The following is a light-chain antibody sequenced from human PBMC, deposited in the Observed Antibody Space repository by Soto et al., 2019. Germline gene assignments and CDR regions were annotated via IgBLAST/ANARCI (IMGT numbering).Light chain of an antibody. V-gene: IGKV3D-15*01. CDR2: GAS. CDR3: QQYNSYS. J-gene: IGKJ1*01. Sequence: EIVMTQSPATLSVSPGERATLSCRASQSVSSNLAWYQQKPGQAPRLLIYGASTRATGIPARFSGSGSGTDFTLTISSLEPEDFATYYCQQYNSYSFGQGTKVDIK. CDR1: QSVSSN.